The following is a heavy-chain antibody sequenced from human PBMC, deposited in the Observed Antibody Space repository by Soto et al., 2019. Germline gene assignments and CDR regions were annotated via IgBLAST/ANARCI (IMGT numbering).Heavy chain of an antibody. Sequence: AAEQVSFKASGYPFTSSGISWVRHAPRQGLEWKGWISAYNGNTNYAQTLQGRVTMTTDTSTSTADMELRSLSSDNTAGYYCARCPPRRAAAGTLNYWGQGTLVTVSS. CDR1: GYPFTSSG. V-gene: IGHV1-18*04. D-gene: IGHD6-13*01. J-gene: IGHJ4*02. CDR2: ISAYNGNT. CDR3: ARCPPRRAAAGTLNY.